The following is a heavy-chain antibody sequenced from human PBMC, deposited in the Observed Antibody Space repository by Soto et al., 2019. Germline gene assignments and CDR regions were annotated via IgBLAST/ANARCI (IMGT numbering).Heavy chain of an antibody. CDR2: IYHSGST. D-gene: IGHD3-10*01. J-gene: IGHJ4*02. Sequence: PSETLSLTCAVSGGSISSGGYSWSWTRQPPGKGLEWIGYIYHSGSTYYNPSLKSRVTISVDRSKNQFSLKLSSVTAADTAVYYCASLNRDYYGSGSYYRSSLAPWYYFDYWGQGTLVTVSS. V-gene: IGHV4-30-2*01. CDR1: GGSISSGGYS. CDR3: ASLNRDYYGSGSYYRSSLAPWYYFDY.